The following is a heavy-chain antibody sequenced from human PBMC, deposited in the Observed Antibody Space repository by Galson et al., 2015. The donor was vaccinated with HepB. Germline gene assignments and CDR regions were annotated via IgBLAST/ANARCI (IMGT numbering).Heavy chain of an antibody. CDR3: ARNPIAVAISGYYYYGMDV. J-gene: IGHJ6*02. D-gene: IGHD6-19*01. V-gene: IGHV1-69*13. CDR2: IIPIFGIA. Sequence: SVKVSCKASGGTFSSYAISWVRQAPGQGLEWMGGIIPIFGIANYAQKFQGRVTITADESTSTAYMELSSLRSEDTAVYYCARNPIAVAISGYYYYGMDVWGQGTTVTVSS. CDR1: GGTFSSYA.